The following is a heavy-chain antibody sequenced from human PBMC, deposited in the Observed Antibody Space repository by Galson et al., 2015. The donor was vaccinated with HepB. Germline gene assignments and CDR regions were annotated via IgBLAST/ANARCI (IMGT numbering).Heavy chain of an antibody. Sequence: SVKVSCKASGGTFSSYAISWVRQAPGQGLGWMGWISAYNGNTNYAQKLQGRVTMTTDTSTSTAYMELRSLRSDDTAVYYCARGVTIFGVGFDYFDYWGQGTLVTVSS. CDR1: GGTFSSYA. CDR3: ARGVTIFGVGFDYFDY. CDR2: ISAYNGNT. D-gene: IGHD3-3*01. V-gene: IGHV1-18*01. J-gene: IGHJ4*02.